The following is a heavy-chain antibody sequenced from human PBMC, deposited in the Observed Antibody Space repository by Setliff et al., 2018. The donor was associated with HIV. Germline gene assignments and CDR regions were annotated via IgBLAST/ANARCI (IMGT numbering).Heavy chain of an antibody. V-gene: IGHV4-4*09. Sequence: SETLSLTCFVSGVSISGHFWGWIRQPPGKGLEWIGYIYTSGTTEYNPSLDSRVTISVDTSRDQFSLNLRSVTAADTALYFCARLIHTGLLYFDYWGPGILVTVSS. CDR3: ARLIHTGLLYFDY. J-gene: IGHJ4*02. D-gene: IGHD2-8*02. CDR1: GVSISGHF. CDR2: IYTSGTT.